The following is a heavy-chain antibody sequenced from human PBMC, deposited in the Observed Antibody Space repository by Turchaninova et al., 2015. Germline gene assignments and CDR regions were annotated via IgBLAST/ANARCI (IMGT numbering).Heavy chain of an antibody. CDR3: ARPGNDLDMTTITGYFDY. CDR2: IYPGDSDT. V-gene: IGHV5-51*01. J-gene: IGHJ4*02. D-gene: IGHD5-24*01. Sequence: EVQLVQSGGEVTKSGAPLKISCRGSGYCFTNAWIGWVRQMPGKGLEWMGIIYPGDSDTRYSPSFQGQVTISADKSISTAYLQWSSLKASDTAMYYCARPGNDLDMTTITGYFDYWGQGTLVTVSS. CDR1: GYCFTNAW.